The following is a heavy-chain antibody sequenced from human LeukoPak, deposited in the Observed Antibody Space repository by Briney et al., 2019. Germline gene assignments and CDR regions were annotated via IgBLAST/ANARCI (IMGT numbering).Heavy chain of an antibody. CDR2: IYYSGST. CDR1: GDSISDDY. CDR3: ARESTVTDQFDY. Sequence: PSETLSLTCTVSGDSISDDYYTWIRQPPGKGLEWIGYIYYSGSTNYNPSLKSRVTISVDTSKNQFSLKLSSVTAADTAVYYCARESTVTDQFDYWGQGTLVTVSS. D-gene: IGHD4-17*01. V-gene: IGHV4-59*12. J-gene: IGHJ4*02.